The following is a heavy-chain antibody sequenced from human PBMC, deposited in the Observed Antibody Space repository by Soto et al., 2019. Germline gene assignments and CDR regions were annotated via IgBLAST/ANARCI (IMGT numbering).Heavy chain of an antibody. CDR2: ITWNGANT. J-gene: IGHJ6*02. Sequence: GGSLRLSCAASGFRFDEYNMHWVRQAPGKGLEWLSLITWNGANTYYADSVKGRFAISRDGTTKSVSLQMTSLKREDTGLYYCARETLSYGSALDVWGQGTTVTVSS. D-gene: IGHD3-16*01. CDR1: GFRFDEYN. V-gene: IGHV3-43*01. CDR3: ARETLSYGSALDV.